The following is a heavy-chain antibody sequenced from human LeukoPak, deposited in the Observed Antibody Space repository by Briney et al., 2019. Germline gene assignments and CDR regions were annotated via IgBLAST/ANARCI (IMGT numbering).Heavy chain of an antibody. CDR1: EGTFSSDA. J-gene: IGHJ4*02. Sequence: SVKVSCKASEGTFSSDAISWVRQAPGQGLEWMGGIIPIFGTANYAQKFQGRVTITADESTSTAYMELSSLRSEDTAVYYCARSRWGCSVGSSSGYYFDYWGQGTLVTVSS. V-gene: IGHV1-69*13. D-gene: IGHD2-15*01. CDR2: IIPIFGTA. CDR3: ARSRWGCSVGSSSGYYFDY.